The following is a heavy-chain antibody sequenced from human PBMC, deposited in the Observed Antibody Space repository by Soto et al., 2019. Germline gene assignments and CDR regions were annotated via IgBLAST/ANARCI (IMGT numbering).Heavy chain of an antibody. CDR1: GYSISSGHS. CDR2: IFHTGST. D-gene: IGHD3-10*01. CDR3: ARGHHNYGSGSYYRPTYNWFDP. Sequence: SETLSLTCAVSGYSISSGHSWGWIRQPPGKGLEWIGSIFHTGSTYYNPSLKSRVTISVDTSKNQFSLKLSSVTAADTAVYYCARGHHNYGSGSYYRPTYNWFDPWGQGTLVTVSS. J-gene: IGHJ5*02. V-gene: IGHV4-38-2*01.